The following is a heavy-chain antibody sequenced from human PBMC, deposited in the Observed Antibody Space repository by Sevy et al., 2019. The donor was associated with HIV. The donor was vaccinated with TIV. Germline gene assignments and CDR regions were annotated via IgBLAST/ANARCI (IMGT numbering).Heavy chain of an antibody. Sequence: ASVKVSCKASGDTSSTYGLSWVRRAPGQGLEWMGGIIPIFGTPNYAQKFQGRVTITADESASTAYMELSSLRSEDTALYYCAREGGVATTGDHDAFDIWGHGTLVTVSS. V-gene: IGHV1-69*13. CDR1: GDTSSTYG. J-gene: IGHJ3*02. CDR2: IIPIFGTP. D-gene: IGHD7-27*01. CDR3: AREGGVATTGDHDAFDI.